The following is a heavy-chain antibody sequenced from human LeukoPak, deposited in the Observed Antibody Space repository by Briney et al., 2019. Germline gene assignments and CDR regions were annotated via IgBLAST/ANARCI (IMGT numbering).Heavy chain of an antibody. CDR3: ARATVGFQRYYGMDV. CDR1: GGSISSGGYY. V-gene: IGHV4-31*03. J-gene: IGHJ6*02. Sequence: SETLSLTCTVSGGSISSGGYYWSWIRQHPGKGLEWIGYIYYSGSTYYNPSLKSRVTISVDTSKNQFSLKLSSVTAADTAVYHCARATVGFQRYYGMDVWGQGTTVTVSS. CDR2: IYYSGST. D-gene: IGHD4-17*01.